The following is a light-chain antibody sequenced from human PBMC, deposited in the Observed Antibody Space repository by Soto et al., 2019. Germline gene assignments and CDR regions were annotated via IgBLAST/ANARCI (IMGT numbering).Light chain of an antibody. V-gene: IGKV3-15*01. CDR3: QQYNNWPWT. J-gene: IGKJ1*01. CDR2: GAS. Sequence: EIVMTQSPAPLSVSPGGRATLSCRASQSISDTLAWYQQKPGQAPRLLIYGASKRATGFPARFSGSWSGTDFTLTISSLQSEDVPVYYCQQYNNWPWTLGQGTKVDI. CDR1: QSISDT.